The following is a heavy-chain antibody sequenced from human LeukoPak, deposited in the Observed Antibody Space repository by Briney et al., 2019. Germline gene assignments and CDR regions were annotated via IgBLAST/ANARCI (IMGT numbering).Heavy chain of an antibody. CDR1: GFTFDDYG. CDR3: AELGITMIGGV. CDR2: IYSGGST. Sequence: GGSLRLSCAASGFTFDDYGMSWVRQAPGKGLEWVSVIYSGGSTYYADSVKGRFTISRDNAKNSLYLQMNSLRAEDTAVYYCAELGITMIGGVWGKGTTVTISS. J-gene: IGHJ6*04. D-gene: IGHD3-10*02. V-gene: IGHV3-20*04.